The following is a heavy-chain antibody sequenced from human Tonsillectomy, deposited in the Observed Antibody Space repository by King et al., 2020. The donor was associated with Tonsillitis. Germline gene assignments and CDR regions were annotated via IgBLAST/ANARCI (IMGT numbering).Heavy chain of an antibody. CDR2: ISWNSGSI. Sequence: VQLVESGGGLVQPGRSLRLSCAASGFTFDDYAMHWVRQGPGKGLEWVSGISWNSGSIGYAGSVKGRVTISRDNAKNSLYLQMNSLRAEDTALYHCARERGGVWRMPIFDMWRQGTMLTVSS. J-gene: IGHJ3*02. V-gene: IGHV3-9*01. CDR3: ARERGGVWRMPIFDM. CDR1: GFTFDDYA. D-gene: IGHD2-2*01.